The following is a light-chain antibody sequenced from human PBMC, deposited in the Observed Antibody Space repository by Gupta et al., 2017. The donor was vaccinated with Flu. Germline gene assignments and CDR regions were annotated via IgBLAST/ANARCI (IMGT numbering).Light chain of an antibody. CDR1: QAISTW. V-gene: IGKV1-5*03. J-gene: IGKJ2*01. CDR3: QHYGSYPYT. CDR2: EAS. Sequence: DIQLTQLPSPLPASLGDRVTTTSRASQAISTWLAWYQQKPGQAPKLLIYEASTIHGGVPSRFSGSGSETDFSLTISSLQPDDFATYYCQHYGSYPYTFGQGTKLEIK.